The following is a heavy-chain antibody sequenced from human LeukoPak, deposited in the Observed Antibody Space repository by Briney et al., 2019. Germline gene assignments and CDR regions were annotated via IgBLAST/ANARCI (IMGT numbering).Heavy chain of an antibody. D-gene: IGHD6-13*01. V-gene: IGHV3-21*01. J-gene: IGHJ1*01. CDR1: GFTFSSYS. CDR3: ARDFLPIAAAGTFQH. Sequence: PGGSLRLSCAASGFTFSSYSMNWVRQAPGKGLEWVSSISSSSSYIYYADSVKGRFTISRDNAKNSLYLQMNSLRAEDTAVYYCARDFLPIAAAGTFQHWGQGTLVTVSS. CDR2: ISSSSSYI.